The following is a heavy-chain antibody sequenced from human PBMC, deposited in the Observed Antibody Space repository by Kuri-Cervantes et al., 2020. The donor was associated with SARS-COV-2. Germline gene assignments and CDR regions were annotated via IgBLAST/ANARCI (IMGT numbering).Heavy chain of an antibody. CDR3: ASFGSGWYDDAFDI. Sequence: GESLKISSAASGFTFSDYYMSWIRQAPGKGLEWVSYISSSSSYTNYADSVKGRFTISRDNAKNSLYLQMNSLRAEDTAVYYCASFGSGWYDDAFDIWGQGTMVTVSS. CDR1: GFTFSDYY. D-gene: IGHD6-19*01. V-gene: IGHV3-11*03. CDR2: ISSSSSYT. J-gene: IGHJ3*02.